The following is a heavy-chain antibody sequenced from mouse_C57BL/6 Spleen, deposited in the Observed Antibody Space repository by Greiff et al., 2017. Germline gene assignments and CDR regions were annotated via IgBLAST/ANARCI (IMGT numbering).Heavy chain of an antibody. CDR2: ISGGGGNT. D-gene: IGHD1-1*01. Sequence: DVQLVESGGGLVKPGGSLKLSCAASGFTFSSYTMSWVRQTPEKRLEWVATISGGGGNTYYPDSVKGRFTISRDNAKNTLYLQMSSLRSEDTALYYCAREIYYYGSKSAMDYWGQGTSVTVSS. CDR1: GFTFSSYT. J-gene: IGHJ4*01. V-gene: IGHV5-9*01. CDR3: AREIYYYGSKSAMDY.